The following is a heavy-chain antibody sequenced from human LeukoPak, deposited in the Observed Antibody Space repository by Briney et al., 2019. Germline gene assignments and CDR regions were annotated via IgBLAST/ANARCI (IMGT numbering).Heavy chain of an antibody. D-gene: IGHD3-16*01. CDR1: GGSISSGSYY. CDR2: IYTSGST. CDR3: ARAPYWGSSHFDY. J-gene: IGHJ4*02. Sequence: PSETLSLTCTVSGGSISSGSYYWSWIRQPAGKGLEWIRRIYTSGSTNYNPSLKSRVTISVDTSKNQFSLKLSSVTAADTAVYYCARAPYWGSSHFDYWGQGTLVTVSS. V-gene: IGHV4-61*02.